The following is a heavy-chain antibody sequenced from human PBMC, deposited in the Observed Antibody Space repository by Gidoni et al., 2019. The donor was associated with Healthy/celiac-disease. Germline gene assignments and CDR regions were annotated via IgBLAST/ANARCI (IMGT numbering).Heavy chain of an antibody. J-gene: IGHJ5*02. V-gene: IGHV3-9*01. Sequence: DVQLVESGGGLVQPGRSLRLSCAASGFTFDDSAMHWVRQAPGKGLEWVSGIRWNSGSIGDADSVKGRFTSSRDNAKNSLYLQMNSLRAEDTALYYCAKDRWDQLLSNWFDPWGQGTLVTVSS. CDR2: IRWNSGSI. D-gene: IGHD2-2*01. CDR1: GFTFDDSA. CDR3: AKDRWDQLLSNWFDP.